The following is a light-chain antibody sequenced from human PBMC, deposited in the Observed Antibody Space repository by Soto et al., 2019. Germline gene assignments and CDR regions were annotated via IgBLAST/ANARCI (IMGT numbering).Light chain of an antibody. CDR3: MQAGT. V-gene: IGKV2-28*01. CDR1: QSLLHSNGYNY. Sequence: IVMTQSTLSLPVTPGEPASISCRSSQSLLHSNGYNYLDCYLQKPGQSPQLLIYLGSNRASGVPDRFSGSGSGTDFTLKISRVEAEDVGVYYCMQAGTFGQGTRLEIK. CDR2: LGS. J-gene: IGKJ5*01.